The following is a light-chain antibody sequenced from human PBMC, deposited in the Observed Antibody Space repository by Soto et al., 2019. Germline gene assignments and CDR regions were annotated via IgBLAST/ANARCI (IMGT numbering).Light chain of an antibody. CDR1: SSDVGSYNR. J-gene: IGLJ1*01. Sequence: QSALTQPPSVSGSPGQSVAISCTGTSSDVGSYNRVSWYQQPPGTAPKLMICDVSIRPSGVPDRFSGSKSGNTASLTISGLQAEDEADYYCTSYTTSSTYVFGTGTKVTVL. V-gene: IGLV2-18*02. CDR2: DVS. CDR3: TSYTTSSTYV.